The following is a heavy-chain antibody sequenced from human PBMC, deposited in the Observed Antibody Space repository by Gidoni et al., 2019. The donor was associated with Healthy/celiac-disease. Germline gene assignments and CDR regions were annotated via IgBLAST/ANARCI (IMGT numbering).Heavy chain of an antibody. J-gene: IGHJ4*02. CDR3: ARDPYDLVGATSHSDY. V-gene: IGHV3-48*03. Sequence: EVQLLESGGGLVQPGCSLRLSFAASGFSFSIYEMNWFRQAPGKGLEWVAYISSSGSTIYYADSVKGRFTISRDNAKNSLYLQMNSLRAEDTAVYYCARDPYDLVGATSHSDYWGQGTLVTVSS. D-gene: IGHD1-26*01. CDR2: ISSSGSTI. CDR1: GFSFSIYE.